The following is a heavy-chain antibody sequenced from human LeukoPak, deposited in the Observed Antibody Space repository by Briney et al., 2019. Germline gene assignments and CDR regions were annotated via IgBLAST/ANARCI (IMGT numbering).Heavy chain of an antibody. V-gene: IGHV3-30-3*01. CDR3: ARESEASMDI. CDR1: GFTFSSYW. Sequence: GGSLRLSCAASGFTFSSYWMSWVRQAPGKGLEWVAVISYDGSNKYYADSVKGRFTISRDNSKNTLYLQMNSLRAEDTAVYYCARESEASMDIWGQGTMVTVSS. CDR2: ISYDGSNK. J-gene: IGHJ3*02.